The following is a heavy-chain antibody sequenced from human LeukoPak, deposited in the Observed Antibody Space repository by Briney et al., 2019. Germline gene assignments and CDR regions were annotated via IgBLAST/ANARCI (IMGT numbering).Heavy chain of an antibody. CDR1: GFTFSSYA. Sequence: PGGSLRLSCAASGFTFSSYAVHWVRQAPGKGLEWVAVISYDGSNKYYADSVKGRFTISRDNAKNSLYLEMNSLRAEDTAVYYCAREFRVEMATSLDYWGQGTLVTV. CDR3: AREFRVEMATSLDY. D-gene: IGHD5-24*01. V-gene: IGHV3-30-3*01. CDR2: ISYDGSNK. J-gene: IGHJ4*02.